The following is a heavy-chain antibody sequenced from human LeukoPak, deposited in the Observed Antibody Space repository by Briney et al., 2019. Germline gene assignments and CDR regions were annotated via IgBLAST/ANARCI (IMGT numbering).Heavy chain of an antibody. CDR1: GYTFTSYA. CDR3: AITRWELLYWFDP. Sequence: EASVKVSCKASGYTFTSYAMHWVRQAPGQRLEWMGWINAGNGNTKYSQKFQGRVTITRDTSASTAYMELSSLRSEDTAVYYCAITRWELLYWFDPWGQGTLVTVSS. V-gene: IGHV1-3*01. D-gene: IGHD1-26*01. CDR2: INAGNGNT. J-gene: IGHJ5*02.